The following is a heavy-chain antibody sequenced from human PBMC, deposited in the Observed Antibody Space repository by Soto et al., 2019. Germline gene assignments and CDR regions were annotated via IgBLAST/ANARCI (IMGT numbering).Heavy chain of an antibody. J-gene: IGHJ4*02. CDR1: GVTLSASG. CDR2: IRSKANSHAT. CDR3: TSDPSVGY. V-gene: IGHV3-73*01. Sequence: PGGSLRLSCAASGVTLSASGIHWVRQASGKGLEWVGRIRSKANSHATAYAASVEGRFAISRDDSKNTAYLQMNSLKTEDTAVYYCTSDPSVGYWGQGTLVTVSS.